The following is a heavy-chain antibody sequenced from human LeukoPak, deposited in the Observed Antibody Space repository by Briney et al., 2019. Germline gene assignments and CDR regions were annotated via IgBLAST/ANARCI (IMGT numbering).Heavy chain of an antibody. CDR1: GFTFEYYA. J-gene: IGHJ6*02. Sequence: GGPVRLSCAASGFTFEYYAKHCVRHARGKGQECVSLISGDGGSTYYADSVKGRFTISRDNSKNSLYLQMNSLRTEDTALHYCAKDIGTMYYGTDVWGQGTTVTVSS. V-gene: IGHV3-43*02. CDR2: ISGDGGST. CDR3: AKDIGTMYYGTDV. D-gene: IGHD3-3*01.